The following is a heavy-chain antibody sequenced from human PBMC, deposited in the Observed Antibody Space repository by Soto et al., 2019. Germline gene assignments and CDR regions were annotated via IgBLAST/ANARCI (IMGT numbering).Heavy chain of an antibody. J-gene: IGHJ4*02. V-gene: IGHV4-59*01. Sequence: YGSLIRQPPGKILERLGYVYYSGTTNYTLSLKGRVTMPVDLSKDQFSLRLTSVTAADTALYYCARTTAVRNSTRSRYFFDSWGQGPLVTVSS. CDR1: Y. CDR2: VYYSGTT. D-gene: IGHD2-2*01. CDR3: ARTTAVRNSTRSRYFFDS.